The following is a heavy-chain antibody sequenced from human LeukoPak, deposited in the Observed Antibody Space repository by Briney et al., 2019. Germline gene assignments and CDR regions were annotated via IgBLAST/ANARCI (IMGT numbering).Heavy chain of an antibody. J-gene: IGHJ6*02. CDR3: TTDYGDYGHYYYGMDV. D-gene: IGHD4-17*01. CDR1: VLNGSHNF. Sequence: GGSLILSCAASVLNGSHNFVSWVGQASGKGQTWVDCFNRKTDGGTTDYAAPVKGRFTISRDDSKNTLYLQMNSLKTEDTAVYYCTTDYGDYGHYYYGMDVWGQGTTVTVSS. V-gene: IGHV3-15*01. CDR2: FNRKTDGGTT.